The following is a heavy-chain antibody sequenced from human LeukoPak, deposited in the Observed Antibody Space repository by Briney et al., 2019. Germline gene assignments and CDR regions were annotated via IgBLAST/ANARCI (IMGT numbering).Heavy chain of an antibody. Sequence: SETLSLTCTVSGGSISSYYWSWIRQPPGKGLEWIGYIYYSGSTNYNPSLKSRVTMSVDTSKNQFSLKLSSVTAADTAVYYCARDFEIGPDYSDTSGFDYWGQGTLVTVSS. V-gene: IGHV4-59*12. J-gene: IGHJ4*02. CDR3: ARDFEIGPDYSDTSGFDY. D-gene: IGHD3-22*01. CDR2: IYYSGST. CDR1: GGSISSYY.